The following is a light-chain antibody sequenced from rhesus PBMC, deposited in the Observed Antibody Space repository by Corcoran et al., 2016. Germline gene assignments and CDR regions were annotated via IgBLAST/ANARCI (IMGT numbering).Light chain of an antibody. CDR1: QGISSW. J-gene: IGKJ3*01. CDR3: QQVYRTPVN. Sequence: DIQMTQSPSSLSASVGDRVTITCQASQGISSWLAWYQQKPGKAPKLLIYAASSLQSGVPSRFSGSGSVTDFTLTISSLQPEEFATSYCQQVYRTPVNFGPGTKLDIK. V-gene: IGKV1-18*01. CDR2: AAS.